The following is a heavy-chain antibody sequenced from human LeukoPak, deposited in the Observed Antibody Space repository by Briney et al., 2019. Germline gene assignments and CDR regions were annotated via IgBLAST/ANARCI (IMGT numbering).Heavy chain of an antibody. V-gene: IGHV3-23*01. D-gene: IGHD6-19*01. CDR1: GFTFSSYS. CDR2: ISGSGGST. J-gene: IGHJ4*02. CDR3: AKDSYPQWLVPLFDY. Sequence: GGSLRLSCAASGFTFSSYSMNWVRQAPGKGLEWVSAISGSGGSTYYADSVKGRFTISRDNSKNTLYLQMNSLRAEDTAVYYCAKDSYPQWLVPLFDYWGQGTLVTVSS.